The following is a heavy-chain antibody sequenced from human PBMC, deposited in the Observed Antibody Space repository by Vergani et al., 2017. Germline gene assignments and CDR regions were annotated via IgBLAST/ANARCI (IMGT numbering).Heavy chain of an antibody. Sequence: VQLVESGGGLVQPGGSLRLSCAASGFTFSSYWMSWIRQPPGKGLEWIGEINHSGSTNYNPSLKSRVTISVDTSKNQFSLKLSSVTAADTAVYYCARGGSSGPMDVWGQGTTVTVSS. CDR1: GFTFSSYW. J-gene: IGHJ6*02. CDR2: INHSGST. V-gene: IGHV4-34*01. CDR3: ARGGSSGPMDV. D-gene: IGHD6-25*01.